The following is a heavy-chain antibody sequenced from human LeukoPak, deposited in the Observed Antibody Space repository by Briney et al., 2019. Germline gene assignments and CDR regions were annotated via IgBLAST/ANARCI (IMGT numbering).Heavy chain of an antibody. Sequence: PGGSLRLSCAASGFTFSDYYMSWIRQAPGKGLEWVSYIGSGGSTIYYADSVKGRFTISRDNAKNSLYLQMNSLRAEDTAVYYCARHLVVATYDYWGQGTLVTVSS. CDR3: ARHLVVATYDY. V-gene: IGHV3-11*01. D-gene: IGHD2-21*01. CDR1: GFTFSDYY. J-gene: IGHJ4*02. CDR2: IGSGGSTI.